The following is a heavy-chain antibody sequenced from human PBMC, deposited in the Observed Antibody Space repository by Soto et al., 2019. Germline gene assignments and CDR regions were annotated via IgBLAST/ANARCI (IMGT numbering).Heavy chain of an antibody. CDR1: GGSFSGYY. D-gene: IGHD2-2*01. J-gene: IGHJ6*03. V-gene: IGHV4-34*01. CDR3: ARVVTNLLELPAAQDYYYMDV. CDR2: INHSGST. Sequence: SETLSLTCAVYGGSFSGYYLSWIRQPPGKGLEWIGEINHSGSTNYNPSLKSRVTTSVDTSKNQFSLKLSSVTAADTAVYYCARVVTNLLELPAAQDYYYMDVWGKGTTVTVSS.